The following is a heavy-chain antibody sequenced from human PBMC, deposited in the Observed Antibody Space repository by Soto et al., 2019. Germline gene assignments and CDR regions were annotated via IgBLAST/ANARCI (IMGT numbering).Heavy chain of an antibody. V-gene: IGHV3-11*06. CDR2: ISPGSRYP. CDR3: VRRGAGGLFEP. J-gene: IGHJ5*02. CDR1: GFTFGDSY. Sequence: GGSLRLSCACSGFTFGDSYMSCIRQPPGKWLEWLSYISPGSRYPAYADSVKGRFTISRDNAKRSLYLQMMSLTAEHTAIYYCVRRGAGGLFEPWGPGTMVSVSS. D-gene: IGHD1-1*01.